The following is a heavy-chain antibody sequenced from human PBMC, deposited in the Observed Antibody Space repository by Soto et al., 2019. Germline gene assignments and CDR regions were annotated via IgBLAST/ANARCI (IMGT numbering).Heavy chain of an antibody. CDR1: GYPLTAKY. J-gene: IGHJ5*02. Sequence: VSVKVSCKASGYPLTAKYLHWVRQAPGQGLEWMGWINPSSGGTKEAQKFRGRVTMTRDTSISAAYMELSRLTSDDTAVYYCAKGGSSWTEWFDPWGQGTLVTVSS. CDR2: INPSSGGT. CDR3: AKGGSSWTEWFDP. V-gene: IGHV1-2*02. D-gene: IGHD6-13*01.